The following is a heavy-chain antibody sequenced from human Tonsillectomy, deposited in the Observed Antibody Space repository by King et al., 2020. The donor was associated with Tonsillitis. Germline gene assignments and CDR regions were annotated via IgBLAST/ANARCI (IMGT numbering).Heavy chain of an antibody. V-gene: IGHV1-2*02. CDR3: ASDIDPYYYGSSGYVEAFDI. CDR2: INPNSGGT. Sequence: QLVQSGAEVKKPGASVKVSCKASGYSFTDYYIHWVRQAPGQGLEWMGWINPNSGGTNSAQKFQGRVTMTRDMSISTAYMGLRRLRSDDTAVYYCASDIDPYYYGSSGYVEAFDIWGQGTMVTVSS. J-gene: IGHJ3*02. CDR1: GYSFTDYY. D-gene: IGHD3-22*01.